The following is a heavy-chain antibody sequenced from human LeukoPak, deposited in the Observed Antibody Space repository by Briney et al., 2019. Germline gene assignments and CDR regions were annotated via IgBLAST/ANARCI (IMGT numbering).Heavy chain of an antibody. D-gene: IGHD5-12*01. CDR3: ARVGRGYSGYDSYYYGMDV. Sequence: ASVKVSCKASGGTFSSYAISWVRQAPGQGLEWMGRIIPILGMANYAQKFQGRVTITADKSTSTAYMELSSLRSEDTAVYYCARVGRGYSGYDSYYYGMDVWGQGATVTVSS. V-gene: IGHV1-69*04. J-gene: IGHJ6*02. CDR2: IIPILGMA. CDR1: GGTFSSYA.